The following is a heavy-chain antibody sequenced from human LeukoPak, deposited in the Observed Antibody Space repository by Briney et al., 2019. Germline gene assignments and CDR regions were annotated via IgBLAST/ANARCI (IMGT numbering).Heavy chain of an antibody. J-gene: IGHJ3*02. V-gene: IGHV4-59*08. D-gene: IGHD6-13*01. Sequence: SETLSLTCTVSGGSISSYYWSWIRQPPGKGLELIGYIYYSGSTNYNPSLKSRVTISVDTSKNQFSLKLSSVTAADTAVYYCASWYSLGAFDIWGQGTMVTVSS. CDR3: ASWYSLGAFDI. CDR1: GGSISSYY. CDR2: IYYSGST.